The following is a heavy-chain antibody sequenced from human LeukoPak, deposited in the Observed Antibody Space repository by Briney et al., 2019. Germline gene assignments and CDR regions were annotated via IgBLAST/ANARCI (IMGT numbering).Heavy chain of an antibody. D-gene: IGHD4-17*01. J-gene: IGHJ4*02. CDR2: IYYSGST. CDR1: GGSISSGGYY. V-gene: IGHV4-31*03. CDR3: ARDYGDYFDY. Sequence: SETLSLTCTVSGGSISSGGYYWSWIRQHPGKGLEWIGYIYYSGSTYYNPSLKSRVTISVDTSKNQFSLKLSSVTAADTAVYYCARDYGDYFDYWGQGTLVTVSS.